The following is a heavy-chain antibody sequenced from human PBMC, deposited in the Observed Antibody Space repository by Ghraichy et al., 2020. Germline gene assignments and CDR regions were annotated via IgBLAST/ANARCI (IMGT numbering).Heavy chain of an antibody. Sequence: GGSLRLSCAASGFTFSSYAMSWVRQAPGKGLEWVSAISGSGGSTYYADSVKGRFTISRDNSKNTLYLQMNSLRAEDTAVYYCAIMQNGGWCFDYWGQGTLVTVSS. V-gene: IGHV3-23*01. D-gene: IGHD6-19*01. CDR2: ISGSGGST. CDR3: AIMQNGGWCFDY. J-gene: IGHJ4*02. CDR1: GFTFSSYA.